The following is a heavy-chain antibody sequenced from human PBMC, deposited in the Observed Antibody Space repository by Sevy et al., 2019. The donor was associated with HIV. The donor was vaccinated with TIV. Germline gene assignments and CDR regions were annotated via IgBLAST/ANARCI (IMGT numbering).Heavy chain of an antibody. J-gene: IGHJ4*02. CDR1: GFTFGSYS. V-gene: IGHV3-48*01. Sequence: GGSLRLSCAASGFTFGSYSMNWVRQAPGKGLEWVSYISRSSSTIYYVDSVKGRFTISRDNAKNSLYLQMNSLRAEDTAVYYCARSPPYSSGWYGIDYWGQGTLVTVSS. CDR2: ISRSSSTI. CDR3: ARSPPYSSGWYGIDY. D-gene: IGHD6-19*01.